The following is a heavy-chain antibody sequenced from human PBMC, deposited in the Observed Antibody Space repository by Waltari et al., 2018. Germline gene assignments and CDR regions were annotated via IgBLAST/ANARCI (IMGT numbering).Heavy chain of an antibody. CDR1: GYSISSGYY. V-gene: IGHV4-38-2*02. D-gene: IGHD3-10*01. J-gene: IGHJ4*02. Sequence: QVQLPESGPGLVKPSETLSLTCAVSGYSISSGYYWGWIRQPPGKGLEWIGSIYHSGSTYYNPSLKSRVTISVDTSKNQFSLKLSSVTAADTAVYYCARDEGYYGSGSGVGYWGQGTLVTVSS. CDR2: IYHSGST. CDR3: ARDEGYYGSGSGVGY.